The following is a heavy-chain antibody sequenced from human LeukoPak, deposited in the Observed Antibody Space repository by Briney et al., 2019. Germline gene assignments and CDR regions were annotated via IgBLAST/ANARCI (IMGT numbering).Heavy chain of an antibody. CDR3: TRVEETATTAAIIRKYSYYYYMDV. Sequence: PGGSLRLSCAASGFTFSTYSMTWVRQAPGKGLEWVANIKQDGSEKHYVDSVKGRFTISRDNAKNSLYLQMSSLRAEDTAVYYCTRVEETATTAAIIRKYSYYYYMDVWGKGNTVTVSS. J-gene: IGHJ6*03. V-gene: IGHV3-7*01. CDR1: GFTFSTYS. CDR2: IKQDGSEK. D-gene: IGHD4-11*01.